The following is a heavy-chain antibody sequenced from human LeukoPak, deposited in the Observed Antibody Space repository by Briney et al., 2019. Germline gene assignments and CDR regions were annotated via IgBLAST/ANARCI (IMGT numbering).Heavy chain of an antibody. Sequence: GGSLRLSCATSGFSFRNSWMSWVRQAPGKGLEWVANIKQDGSEKYYVDSVKGRFTISRDNAKNSLYLQMNSLRAEDTAVYYCARDVSAGPGADAFDIWGQGTMVTVSS. CDR1: GFSFRNSW. J-gene: IGHJ3*02. CDR3: ARDVSAGPGADAFDI. D-gene: IGHD2/OR15-2a*01. CDR2: IKQDGSEK. V-gene: IGHV3-7*01.